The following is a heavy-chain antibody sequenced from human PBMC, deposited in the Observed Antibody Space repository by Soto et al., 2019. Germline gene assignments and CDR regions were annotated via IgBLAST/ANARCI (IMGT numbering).Heavy chain of an antibody. CDR3: ASRNYYGSGSYHYYFDY. V-gene: IGHV4-30-2*01. J-gene: IGHJ4*02. CDR1: GGSISSGGYS. Sequence: SETLSLTCAVSGGSISSGGYSWSWIRQPPGKGLEWIGYIYHSGSTYYNPSLKSRVTISVDTSKNQFSLKLSSVTAADTAVYYCASRNYYGSGSYHYYFDYWGQGTLVTVSS. CDR2: IYHSGST. D-gene: IGHD3-10*01.